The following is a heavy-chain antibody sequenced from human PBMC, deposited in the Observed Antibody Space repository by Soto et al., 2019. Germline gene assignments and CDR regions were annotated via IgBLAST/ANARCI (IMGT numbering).Heavy chain of an antibody. CDR2: INPSGGST. V-gene: IGHV1-46*01. Sequence: GASVNVSCKASVYTFTIYYMHWVRQAPGQGLEWMGIINPSGGSTSYAQKFQGRVTMTRDTSTSTVYMELSSLRSEDTAVYYCARGTTYYYDSSGYYAFDYWGQGTLVTVSS. CDR1: VYTFTIYY. D-gene: IGHD3-22*01. CDR3: ARGTTYYYDSSGYYAFDY. J-gene: IGHJ4*02.